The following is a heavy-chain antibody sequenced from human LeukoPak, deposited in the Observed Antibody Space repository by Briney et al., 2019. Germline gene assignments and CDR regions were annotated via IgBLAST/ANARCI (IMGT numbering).Heavy chain of an antibody. Sequence: SETLSPTCAVSGGSISSGGYSWSWIRQPPGKGPEWIGYIYHSGSTYCNPSLKSRVTISVDRSKNQFSLKLSSVTGADTAVYYCARQNHYDILTGYYLGNYGMDVWGQGTTVTVSS. CDR2: IYHSGST. V-gene: IGHV4-30-2*01. CDR3: ARQNHYDILTGYYLGNYGMDV. J-gene: IGHJ6*01. CDR1: GGSISSGGYS. D-gene: IGHD3-9*01.